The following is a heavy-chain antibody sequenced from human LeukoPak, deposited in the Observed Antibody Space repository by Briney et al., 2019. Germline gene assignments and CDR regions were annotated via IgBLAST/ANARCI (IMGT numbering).Heavy chain of an antibody. CDR2: TNPNSGNT. CDR1: GYTFTSYD. J-gene: IGHJ6*02. Sequence: ASVKVSCKASGYTFTSYDTNWVRQATGQGLEWMGWTNPNSGNTGYAQKFQGRVTMTRNTSISTAYMELSSLRSEDTAVYYCARGVDWNDADGMDVWGQGTTVTVSS. V-gene: IGHV1-8*01. CDR3: ARGVDWNDADGMDV. D-gene: IGHD1-1*01.